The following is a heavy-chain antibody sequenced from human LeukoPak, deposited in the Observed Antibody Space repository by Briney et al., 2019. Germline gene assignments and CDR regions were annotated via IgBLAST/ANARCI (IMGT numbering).Heavy chain of an antibody. CDR2: IIPIFGTA. CDR1: GGTFSSYA. Sequence: ASVKVSCKASGGTFSSYAISWVRQAPGQGLEWIGRIIPIFGTANYAQKFQGRVTITTDESTSTAYMELSSLRSEDTAVYYCARDARTTRGYSGYEARLYYFDYWGQGTLVTVSS. V-gene: IGHV1-69*05. D-gene: IGHD5-12*01. J-gene: IGHJ4*02. CDR3: ARDARTTRGYSGYEARLYYFDY.